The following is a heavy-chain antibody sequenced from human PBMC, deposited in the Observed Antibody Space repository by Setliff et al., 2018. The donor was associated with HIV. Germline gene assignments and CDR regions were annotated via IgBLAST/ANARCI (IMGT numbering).Heavy chain of an antibody. V-gene: IGHV3-7*03. CDR2: IKQDGSEK. J-gene: IGHJ4*02. CDR1: GFTFSSYW. Sequence: GSLRLSCAASGFTFSSYWMSWVRQAPGKGLEWVANIKQDGSEKYYVDSVKGRITISRDNAKNSLYLQMSGLRAADTAAYYCAKRVTATSPSWLDYWGQGTLVTVSS. CDR3: AKRVTATSPSWLDY. D-gene: IGHD3-22*01.